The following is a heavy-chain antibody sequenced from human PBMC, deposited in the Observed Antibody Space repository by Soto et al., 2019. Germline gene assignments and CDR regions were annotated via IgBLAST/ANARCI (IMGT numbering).Heavy chain of an antibody. V-gene: IGHV4-34*01. Sequence: SETLSLTCAVYGGSFSGYYWTWIRQPPGTGLEWIGEINHSGSTNYNPSLKSRFTISRDNSKNTLYLQMNSLRAEDTAVYYCARDPYYYDSGGSFDYWGQGTLVTVSS. CDR2: INHSGST. CDR1: GGSFSGYY. J-gene: IGHJ4*02. CDR3: ARDPYYYDSGGSFDY. D-gene: IGHD3-22*01.